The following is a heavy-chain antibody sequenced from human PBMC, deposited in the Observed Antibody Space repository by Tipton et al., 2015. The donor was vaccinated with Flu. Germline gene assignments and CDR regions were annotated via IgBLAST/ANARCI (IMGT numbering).Heavy chain of an antibody. J-gene: IGHJ5*02. CDR1: GGSISSYY. Sequence: TLSLTCTVSGGSISSYYWGWIRQPPGKGLEWIGNIFHTGSTYHNPSLKSRVTISVDTSKNQFSLKVFSVTAADTAVYYCARRDYSNYVSDPKNWFDPWGQGTLVTVSS. V-gene: IGHV4-59*08. CDR3: ARRDYSNYVSDPKNWFDP. CDR2: IFHTGST. D-gene: IGHD4-11*01.